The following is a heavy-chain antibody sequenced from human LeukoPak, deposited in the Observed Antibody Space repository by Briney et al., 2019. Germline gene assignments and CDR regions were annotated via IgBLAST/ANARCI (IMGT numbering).Heavy chain of an antibody. CDR1: GDSIIGYY. Sequence: SETLSLTCTVSGDSIIGYYWSWIRQPPGKGLEWIGYIHYSGSTNYNPSLQSRVTISVDTSKNQFSLKLGSVTAADTAVYYCASIAAAKYYYYYYDMDVGGKGTTVTVSS. CDR2: IHYSGST. CDR3: ASIAAAKYYYYYYDMDV. D-gene: IGHD6-25*01. V-gene: IGHV4-59*08. J-gene: IGHJ6*03.